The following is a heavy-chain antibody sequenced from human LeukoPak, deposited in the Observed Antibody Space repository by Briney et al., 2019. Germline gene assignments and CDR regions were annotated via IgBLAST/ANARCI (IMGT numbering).Heavy chain of an antibody. V-gene: IGHV1-2*04. CDR1: GYTFTGYY. J-gene: IGHJ6*02. CDR2: INPNSGGT. Sequence: ASVKVSCKASGYTFTGYYMHWVRQAPGQGLEWMGWINPNSGGTNYAQKFQGWVTMTRDTSISTACMELSRLRSDDSAVYYCVKDLGSAITSALALDVWGQGTTVTVSS. CDR3: VKDLGSAITSALALDV. D-gene: IGHD2-15*01.